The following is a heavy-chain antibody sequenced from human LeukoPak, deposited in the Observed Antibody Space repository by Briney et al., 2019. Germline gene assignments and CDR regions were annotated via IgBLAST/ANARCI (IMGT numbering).Heavy chain of an antibody. CDR2: IWDDGGYG. J-gene: IGHJ4*02. D-gene: IGHD3-9*01. V-gene: IGHV3-7*01. CDR1: KFAFSNHW. Sequence: PGGSLRLSCAASKFAFSNHWMTWVRQAPGKGLEWVANIWDDGGYGYSADSVKGRFTVSRDKAKNSLYLQMNSLRAEDTAVYYCAKDMVSYYDILTGSLLPRRHIDYWGQGTLVTASS. CDR3: AKDMVSYYDILTGSLLPRRHIDY.